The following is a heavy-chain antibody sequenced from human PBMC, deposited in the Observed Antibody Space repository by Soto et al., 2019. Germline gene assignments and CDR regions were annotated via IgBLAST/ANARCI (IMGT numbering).Heavy chain of an antibody. Sequence: KPGGSLRLSCAASGFDFSDFYMTWIRRSPGRGLEYVAYISGRSSNTYYADSVQGRFTISRDNVKNSLYLQMDGLRVDDTGVYYCARTTWELGVRFDYWGQGALVTVSS. CDR1: GFDFSDFY. J-gene: IGHJ4*02. CDR2: ISGRSSNT. D-gene: IGHD1-26*01. V-gene: IGHV3-11*01. CDR3: ARTTWELGVRFDY.